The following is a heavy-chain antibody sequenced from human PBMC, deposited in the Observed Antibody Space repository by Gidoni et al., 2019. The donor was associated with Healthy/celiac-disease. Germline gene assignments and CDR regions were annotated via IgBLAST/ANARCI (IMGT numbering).Heavy chain of an antibody. Sequence: QVQLVQSGAEVKKPGSSVKVSCKASGGTFSSYTISWVRQAPGQGLEWMGRIIPILGIANYAQKFQGRVTITADKSTSTAYMELSSLRSEDTAVYYCARGGSGVATRAWGQGTLVTVSS. CDR3: ARGGSGVATRA. V-gene: IGHV1-69*02. CDR2: IIPILGIA. D-gene: IGHD5-12*01. J-gene: IGHJ4*02. CDR1: GGTFSSYT.